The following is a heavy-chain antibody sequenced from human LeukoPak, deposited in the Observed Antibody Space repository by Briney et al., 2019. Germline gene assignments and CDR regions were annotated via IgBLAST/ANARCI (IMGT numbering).Heavy chain of an antibody. CDR3: ARTERTIAARHSVDF. CDR1: GFTFSNHP. D-gene: IGHD6-6*01. V-gene: IGHV3-23*01. J-gene: IGHJ4*02. CDR2: ISGNGDNT. Sequence: PGGSLRLSCEASGFTFSNHPMNWVRQAPGEGLAWVSTISGNGDNTYYADSVKGRFTISRDNSKNTLYLQMNSLRAEDTAVYYCARTERTIAARHSVDFWGQGTLVTVSS.